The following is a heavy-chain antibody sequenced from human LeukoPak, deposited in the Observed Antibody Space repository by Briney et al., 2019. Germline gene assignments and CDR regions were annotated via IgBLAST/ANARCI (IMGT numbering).Heavy chain of an antibody. Sequence: PGGSLRLSCAASGFAFSTYTINWVRQAPGKGLEWVSSISSTSIYIYYTDSVKGRFTISRDNGKNSLFLQMNSLSVEDTALYYCVRSGSFSSSSGIFDFSGQGTLVTVSS. V-gene: IGHV3-21*01. CDR1: GFAFSTYT. D-gene: IGHD6-6*01. J-gene: IGHJ4*02. CDR2: ISSTSIYI. CDR3: VRSGSFSSSSGIFDF.